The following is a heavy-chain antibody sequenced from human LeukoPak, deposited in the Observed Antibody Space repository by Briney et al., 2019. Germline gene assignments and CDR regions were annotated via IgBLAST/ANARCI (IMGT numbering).Heavy chain of an antibody. CDR3: ARSLVVVIGSTWFDP. J-gene: IGHJ5*02. Sequence: SETLSLTCTVSGGSISSYYWSWIRQPPGKGLEWIGYIYYSGSTNYNPSLKSRVTISVDTSKNQFSLKLSSVTAADTAVYYCARSLVVVIGSTWFDPWGQGTLVTVSS. V-gene: IGHV4-59*01. D-gene: IGHD2-21*01. CDR1: GGSISSYY. CDR2: IYYSGST.